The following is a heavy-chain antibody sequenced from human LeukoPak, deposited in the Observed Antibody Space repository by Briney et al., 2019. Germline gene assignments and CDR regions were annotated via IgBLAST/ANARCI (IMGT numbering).Heavy chain of an antibody. CDR2: MSPNSGNT. V-gene: IGHV1-8*01. J-gene: IGHJ6*02. Sequence: ASVKVSCKTSGYTFTNYDINWVRQATGQGFEWMGWMSPNSGNTGYAQKFQGRVAMTMDTSIRTAYMELSSLRSEDTAVYYCARVGSSGWSLHYYYGMDVWGQGTTVTVSS. CDR3: ARVGSSGWSLHYYYGMDV. CDR1: GYTFTNYD. D-gene: IGHD6-19*01.